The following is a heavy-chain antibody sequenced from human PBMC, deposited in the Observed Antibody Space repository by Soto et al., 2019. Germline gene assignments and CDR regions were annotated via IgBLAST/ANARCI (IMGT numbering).Heavy chain of an antibody. CDR3: AHRSAGTHAFDI. CDR1: GFSLSTSGVG. CDR2: IYWDDDK. V-gene: IGHV2-5*02. Sequence: QITLKESGPTLVKPTQTLTLTCSFSGFSLSTSGVGVGWIRQPPGKALEWLTLIYWDDDKRYSPSLKSRLTITKDTSKNQVVLTLTNMDPVDTATYYCAHRSAGTHAFDIWGQGTMVTVSS. J-gene: IGHJ3*02.